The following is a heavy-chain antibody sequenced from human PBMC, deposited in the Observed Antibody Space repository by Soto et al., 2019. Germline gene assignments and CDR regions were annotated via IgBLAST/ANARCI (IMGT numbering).Heavy chain of an antibody. Sequence: ASVKVSCKASGYTFSSYGITWVRRAPGQGLEWMGWISAYNGNINYAQKFQGRVTMTTDTSTNTAYMELRSLRSDDTAVYYCGRGAVGGFYYYYGMDVCGQGTTVTVS. V-gene: IGHV1-18*01. D-gene: IGHD6-19*01. CDR2: ISAYNGNI. CDR3: GRGAVGGFYYYYGMDV. J-gene: IGHJ6*02. CDR1: GYTFSSYG.